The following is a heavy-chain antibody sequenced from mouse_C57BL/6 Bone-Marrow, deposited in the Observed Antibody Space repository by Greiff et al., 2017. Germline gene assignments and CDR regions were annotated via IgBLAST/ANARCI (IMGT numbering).Heavy chain of an antibody. CDR2: IWTGGGT. Sequence: QVQLQQSGPGLVAPSQCLSITCTVSGFSFTSYAISWVRQPPGTGLEWLGVIWTGGGTNYNSALKSRLSISKDNSKSQVFLKMSRLQTEDTARYYCARNPRWSREYYAMDYWGQGTSVTVSS. CDR3: ARNPRWSREYYAMDY. CDR1: GFSFTSYA. J-gene: IGHJ4*01. D-gene: IGHD2-2*01. V-gene: IGHV2-9-1*01.